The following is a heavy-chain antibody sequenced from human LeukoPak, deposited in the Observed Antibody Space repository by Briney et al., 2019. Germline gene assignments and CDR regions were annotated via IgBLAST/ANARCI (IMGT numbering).Heavy chain of an antibody. CDR2: IKQDGSEK. V-gene: IGHV3-7*01. CDR3: VRSGRSIWYDPTFDY. J-gene: IGHJ4*02. D-gene: IGHD6-13*01. Sequence: GGSLRLSCAGSGFTFSSNWMSWVRQAPGKGLEWVANIKQDGSEKYYVDSVKGRFTIFRDNAKNSLYLQMNSLRAEDTAVHYCVRSGRSIWYDPTFDYWGQGTLVTVSS. CDR1: GFTFSSNW.